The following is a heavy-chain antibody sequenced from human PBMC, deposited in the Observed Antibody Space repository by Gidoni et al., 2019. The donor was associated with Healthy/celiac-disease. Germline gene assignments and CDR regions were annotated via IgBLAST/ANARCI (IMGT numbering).Heavy chain of an antibody. D-gene: IGHD3-9*01. V-gene: IGHV4-34*01. J-gene: IGHJ4*02. CDR1: GGSFSGSY. CDR2: INHSGST. CDR3: ARKALGRDGYNILAYFDY. Sequence: QVQLQQWGAGLLKPSETLSLTCAVYGGSFSGSYWSWIRQPPGKGLEWIGEINHSGSTNYNPSRKSRVTISVDTSKNQFSLKLSSVTAADTAVYYCARKALGRDGYNILAYFDYWGQGTLVTVSS.